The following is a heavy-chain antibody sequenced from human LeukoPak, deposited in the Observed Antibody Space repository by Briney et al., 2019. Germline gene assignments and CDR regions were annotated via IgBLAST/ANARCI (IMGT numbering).Heavy chain of an antibody. Sequence: SETLSLTCTVSGGSVTSYYWSWLRQSPGKGLEYIGYIHYSGSTNYNPSLKSRVTMSLDTSKNQFSLKLRSVTAADTAVYYCARDAEGTSLWGQGTLVTVAS. CDR1: GGSVTSYY. D-gene: IGHD1-14*01. V-gene: IGHV4-59*02. CDR3: ARDAEGTSL. CDR2: IHYSGST. J-gene: IGHJ4*02.